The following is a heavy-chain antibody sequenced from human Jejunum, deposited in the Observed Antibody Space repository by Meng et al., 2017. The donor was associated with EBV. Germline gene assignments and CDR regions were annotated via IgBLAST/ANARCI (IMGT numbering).Heavy chain of an antibody. CDR3: TTGVAWGFDF. V-gene: IGHV3-15*01. Sequence: EXQLVEXXXGLVKPGXSLRLSXTASGFTFNAPWTASGFTFTNARLSWVRQAPGKGLEWGGRIKSKTHGEATDYAAPVKGRFTISRDDSTNTVYLQMNSLKTEDTAVYYCTTGVAWGFDFWGRGTLVTVSS. J-gene: IGHJ4*02. CDR2: IKSKTHGEAT. D-gene: IGHD7-27*01. CDR1: GFTFTNAR.